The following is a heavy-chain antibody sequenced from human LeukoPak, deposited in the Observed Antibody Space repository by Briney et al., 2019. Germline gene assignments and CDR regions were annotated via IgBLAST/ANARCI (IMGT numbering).Heavy chain of an antibody. J-gene: IGHJ4*02. Sequence: ASVKVSCKASGGTFTSYAISCVRQAPGQGLEWMGGIIPIFGTANYAQKFQGRVTITADESTSTAYMELSSLRSEDTAVYYCARAPSSGWSIWGQGTLVTVSS. D-gene: IGHD6-19*01. V-gene: IGHV1-69*13. CDR2: IIPIFGTA. CDR3: ARAPSSGWSI. CDR1: GGTFTSYA.